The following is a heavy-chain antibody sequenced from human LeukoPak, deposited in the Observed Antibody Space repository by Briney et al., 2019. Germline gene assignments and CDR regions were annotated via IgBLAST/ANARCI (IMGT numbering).Heavy chain of an antibody. CDR2: ISWNSGDI. J-gene: IGHJ4*02. Sequence: PGRSLRLSCAPSGFTFDDYAMHWVRQRPGEGLEWVSGISWNSGDIGYADSVKGRLTISRDNAKNTLYLQMNSLRVEDTAVYYCARGDGYAQRDWGQGTLVTVPS. CDR1: GFTFDDYA. V-gene: IGHV3-9*01. CDR3: ARGDGYAQRD. D-gene: IGHD5-12*01.